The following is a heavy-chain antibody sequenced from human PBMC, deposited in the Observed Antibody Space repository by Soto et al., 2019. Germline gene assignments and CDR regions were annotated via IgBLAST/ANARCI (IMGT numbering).Heavy chain of an antibody. V-gene: IGHV3-48*02. Sequence: GGSLRLSCAASGFTFSSYSMNWVRQAPGKGLEWVSYISSSSSTIYYADSVKGRFTISRDNAKNSLYLQMNSLRDEDTAVYYCARDMEMTTVNTSFSWGQGTLVTVSS. CDR3: ARDMEMTTVNTSFS. J-gene: IGHJ4*02. CDR1: GFTFSSYS. CDR2: ISSSSSTI. D-gene: IGHD4-17*01.